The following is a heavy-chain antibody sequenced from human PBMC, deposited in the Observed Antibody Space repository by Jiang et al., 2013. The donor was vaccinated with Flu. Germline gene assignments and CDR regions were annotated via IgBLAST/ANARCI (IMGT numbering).Heavy chain of an antibody. CDR3: ASSYFYDSGSYGFYFDY. V-gene: IGHV7-4-1*02. CDR1: GYTFTTYT. D-gene: IGHD3-10*01. J-gene: IGHJ4*02. CDR2: INTHTGNP. Sequence: QSGSELEKPGASVKVSCKASGYTFTTYTMNWVRQAPGQGLEWMGWINTHTGNPTYAQGFTGRFVFSLDTSVSTAYLQISSLKAEDTALYYCASSYFYDSGSYGFYFDYWGQGTLVTVSS.